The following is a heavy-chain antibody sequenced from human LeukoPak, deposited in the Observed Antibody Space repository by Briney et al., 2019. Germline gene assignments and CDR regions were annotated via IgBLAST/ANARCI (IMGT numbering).Heavy chain of an antibody. D-gene: IGHD6-6*01. CDR1: GGTFSSYA. Sequence: ASVKVSCKASGGTFSSYAISWVRQAPGQGLEWMGGIIPIFGTANYAQKFQGRVTITADESTSTAYMELSSLRSEDTAVYYCARASAARPPQFYYYGMDVWGQGTTVTVSS. CDR2: IIPIFGTA. CDR3: ARASAARPPQFYYYGMDV. V-gene: IGHV1-69*01. J-gene: IGHJ6*02.